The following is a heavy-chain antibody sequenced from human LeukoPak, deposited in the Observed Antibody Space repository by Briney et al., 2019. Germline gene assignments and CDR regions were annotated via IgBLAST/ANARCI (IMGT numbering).Heavy chain of an antibody. Sequence: GASVKVSCKASGYTFTSYSISWARQAPGQGLEWMGWISGYNGNTIYAQKVKGRVTMTTDTSTSTACMELRSLKSDDTAVYYCARASYCSDGSCCSDYWGQGTLVAVSS. CDR1: GYTFTSYS. CDR2: ISGYNGNT. V-gene: IGHV1-18*01. D-gene: IGHD2-15*01. J-gene: IGHJ4*02. CDR3: ARASYCSDGSCCSDY.